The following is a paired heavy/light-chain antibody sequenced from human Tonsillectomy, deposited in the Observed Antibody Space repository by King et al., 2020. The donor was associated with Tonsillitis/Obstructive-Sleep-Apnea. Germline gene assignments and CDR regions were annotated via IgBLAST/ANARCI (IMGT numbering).Light chain of an antibody. J-gene: IGLJ3*02. CDR3: GTWDSSLSVWV. CDR1: SSNIGNNY. CDR2: ENN. V-gene: IGLV1-51*01. Sequence: QSVLTQPPSVSAAPGQKVTISCSGSSSNIGNNYVSWYQQLPGTAPKLLIYENNERPSGIPDRFSGSKSGTSATLGITGLQTGDEADYYCGTWDSSLSVWVFGGGTKLTVL.
Heavy chain of an antibody. Sequence: EVQLVESGGGLVKPGGSLRLSCAASGFTFSSYTMNWVRQAPGKGLEWVSCTGSSSDYIYYADSVKGRFTISRDNANNSLYLQMNSLRAEDTAVYYCAGRSTPFLEWLLSADYYYYMDVWGKGTTVTVSS. J-gene: IGHJ6*03. D-gene: IGHD3-3*02. CDR3: AGRSTPFLEWLLSADYYYYMDV. CDR2: TGSSSDYI. CDR1: GFTFSSYT. V-gene: IGHV3-21*01.